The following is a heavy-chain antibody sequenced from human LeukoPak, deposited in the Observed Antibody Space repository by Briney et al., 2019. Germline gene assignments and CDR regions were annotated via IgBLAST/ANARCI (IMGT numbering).Heavy chain of an antibody. CDR2: ISSNGGST. CDR3: AKGVVVVMRDYFDY. V-gene: IGHV3-64*01. J-gene: IGHJ4*02. Sequence: GGSLRLSCAASGFTFSSYAMHWVRQAPGKGLEYVSAISSNGGSTYYANSVKGRFTISRDNSKNTLYLQMGSLRAEDMAVYYCAKGVVVVMRDYFDYWGQGTLVTVSS. D-gene: IGHD3-22*01. CDR1: GFTFSSYA.